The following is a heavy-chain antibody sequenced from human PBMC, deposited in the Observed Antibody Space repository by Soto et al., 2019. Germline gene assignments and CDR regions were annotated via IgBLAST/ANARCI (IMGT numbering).Heavy chain of an antibody. CDR2: IYHSVST. CDR3: ARVGDYGDYAHEC. D-gene: IGHD4-17*01. J-gene: IGHJ1*01. V-gene: IGHV4-30-4*01. CDR1: GGSISGGDYY. Sequence: TLSLTCTVSGGSISGGDYYWSWIRQPPGKGLEWIGYIYHSVSTYYNPSLKRRVGISVDTSKNQVSLRLNSVTAADTAVYYCARVGDYGDYAHECWGQGNLVSVSA.